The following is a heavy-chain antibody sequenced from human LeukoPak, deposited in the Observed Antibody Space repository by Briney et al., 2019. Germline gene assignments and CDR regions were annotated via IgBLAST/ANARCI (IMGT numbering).Heavy chain of an antibody. Sequence: GESLKISCKGSGYRFITYWIGWVGQMPGKGLEWMGIIYPRDSDTRYSPSFQGQVTISADKSISTAYLQWSSLKASDTAMYYCARVLETTAAFDMWGQGTMVTVSS. CDR3: ARVLETTAAFDM. CDR2: IYPRDSDT. J-gene: IGHJ3*02. V-gene: IGHV5-51*01. D-gene: IGHD1-7*01. CDR1: GYRFITYW.